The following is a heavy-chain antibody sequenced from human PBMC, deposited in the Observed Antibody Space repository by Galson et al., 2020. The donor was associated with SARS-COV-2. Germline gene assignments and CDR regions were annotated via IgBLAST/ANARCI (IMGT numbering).Heavy chain of an antibody. CDR3: TRVHSYDVLTGYYVYYFDH. Sequence: PGGSLRLSCLASGFSFADFGMSWVRQAPGKGLEWVASIRSKAFGETTQYAASVKGRFTVSRDDSKSIAYLQMNSLKTEDTGVYYCTRVHSYDVLTGYYVYYFDHWGQGALVTVSS. V-gene: IGHV3-49*04. CDR2: IRSKAFGETT. D-gene: IGHD3-9*01. J-gene: IGHJ4*02. CDR1: GFSFADFG.